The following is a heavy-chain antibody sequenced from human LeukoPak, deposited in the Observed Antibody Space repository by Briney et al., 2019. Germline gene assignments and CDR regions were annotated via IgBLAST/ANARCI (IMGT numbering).Heavy chain of an antibody. J-gene: IGHJ5*02. CDR2: IYYSGST. CDR3: ARNSRFGELDP. V-gene: IGHV4-59*08. CDR1: GGSISSYY. D-gene: IGHD3-10*01. Sequence: SETLSLTCTVSGGSISSYYWSWIRQPPGKGLEWIGYIYYSGSTNYNPSLKSRVTISVDTSKNQFSLKLSSVTAADTAVYYCARNSRFGELDPWGQGTLVTVSS.